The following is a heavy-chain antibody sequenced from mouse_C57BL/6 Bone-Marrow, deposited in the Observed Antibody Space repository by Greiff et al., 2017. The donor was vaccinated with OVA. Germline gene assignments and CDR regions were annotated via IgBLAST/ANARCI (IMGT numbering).Heavy chain of an antibody. CDR2: IYPGSGNT. J-gene: IGHJ3*01. CDR3: ARGATMVTAPFAY. D-gene: IGHD2-2*01. CDR1: GYTFTDYY. V-gene: IGHV1-76*01. Sequence: VKLQQSGAELVRPGASVKLSCKASGYTFTDYYINWVKQRPGQGLEWIARIYPGSGNTYYNEKFKGKATLTAEKSSSTAYMQLSSLTSEDSSVYYCARGATMVTAPFAYWGQGTLVTVSS.